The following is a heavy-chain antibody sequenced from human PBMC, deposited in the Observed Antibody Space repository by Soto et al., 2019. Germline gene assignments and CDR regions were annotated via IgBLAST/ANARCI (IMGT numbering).Heavy chain of an antibody. D-gene: IGHD1-1*01. V-gene: IGHV1-8*01. CDR3: ARGPTWAGNVDY. CDR1: GYTFTNYD. J-gene: IGHJ4*02. Sequence: QVQLVQSGAEVKKPGASVKVSCKASGYTFTNYDINWVRQATGQVLEWMGWMNPNSGNTGYAQKCQGRVTMTRNTSISTAYMELSSLRSEDTAVYYWARGPTWAGNVDYWGQGTLVTVSS. CDR2: MNPNSGNT.